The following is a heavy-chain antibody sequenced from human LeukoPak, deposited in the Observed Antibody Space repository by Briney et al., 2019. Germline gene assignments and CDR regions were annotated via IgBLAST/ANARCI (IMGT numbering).Heavy chain of an antibody. Sequence: GGSLRLSCAASEFTFSSYAMHWVRQVPGQGLEWVANIKQDGSEKFYVASVKGRFTISRDNGKSSLYLQMNSLRAEDTALYYCATSYDMGWLIGYWGQGTLVTVSS. CDR2: IKQDGSEK. V-gene: IGHV3-7*03. D-gene: IGHD3/OR15-3a*01. CDR1: EFTFSSYA. J-gene: IGHJ4*02. CDR3: ATSYDMGWLIGY.